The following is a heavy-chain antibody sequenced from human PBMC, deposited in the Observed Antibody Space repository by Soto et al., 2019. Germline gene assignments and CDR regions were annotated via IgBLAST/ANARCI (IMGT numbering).Heavy chain of an antibody. D-gene: IGHD1-26*01. V-gene: IGHV1-69*12. Sequence: QVQLVQSGAEVKKPGSSVKVSCKASGGTFSSYAISWVRQAPGQGLEWMGGIIPIFGTADYAQKFQGRVTITADESTRTAYMELGTLRSEDTAVYYCASHGGRSPEGRYYYGMDVWGQGTTVTVSS. J-gene: IGHJ6*01. CDR3: ASHGGRSPEGRYYYGMDV. CDR2: IIPIFGTA. CDR1: GGTFSSYA.